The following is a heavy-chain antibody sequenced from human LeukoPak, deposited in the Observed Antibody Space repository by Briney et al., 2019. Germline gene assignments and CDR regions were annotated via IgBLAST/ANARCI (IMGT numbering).Heavy chain of an antibody. CDR1: GFTFSNAW. CDR3: TTDLRYFDWLLTNDFDY. CDR2: IKSKTDGGTT. J-gene: IGHJ4*02. D-gene: IGHD3-9*01. Sequence: GGSLRLSCAASGFTFSNAWMSWVRQAPGKGLEWVGRIKSKTDGGTTHYAAPVKGRFTISRDDSKNTLHLQMNSLKTEDTAVYYSTTDLRYFDWLLTNDFDYWGQGTLVTVSS. V-gene: IGHV3-15*01.